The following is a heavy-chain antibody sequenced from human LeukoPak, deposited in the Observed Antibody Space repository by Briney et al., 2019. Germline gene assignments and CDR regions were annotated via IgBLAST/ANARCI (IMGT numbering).Heavy chain of an antibody. Sequence: GGSLRLSCVASGFTFSTYKVTWVRQAPGKGWERVANINEDGSVKKYLESVKGRFTISIDNANNSLYLQMNSLRAEDTAVSYCARALPYSGTYIWYFDSWGQGTLVTVSS. CDR2: INEDGSVK. J-gene: IGHJ4*02. V-gene: IGHV3-7*03. CDR3: ARALPYSGTYIWYFDS. CDR1: GFTFSTYK. D-gene: IGHD1-26*01.